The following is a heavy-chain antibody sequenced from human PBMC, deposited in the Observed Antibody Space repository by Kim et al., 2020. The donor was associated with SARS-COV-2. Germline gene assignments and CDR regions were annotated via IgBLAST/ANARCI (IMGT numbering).Heavy chain of an antibody. CDR3: ARGQRDGSSYCEL. Sequence: ASVKVSCKASGYTFTDYYIHWVRQAPGQGLEWMGRTHPNSGDTDYAQKFRDRVTMTRDTSVTTSYMEMSTLRSDDTAVFYCARGQRDGSSYCELWGQGTLVTVSS. CDR2: THPNSGDT. J-gene: IGHJ4*02. CDR1: GYTFTDYY. V-gene: IGHV1-2*06. D-gene: IGHD1-26*01.